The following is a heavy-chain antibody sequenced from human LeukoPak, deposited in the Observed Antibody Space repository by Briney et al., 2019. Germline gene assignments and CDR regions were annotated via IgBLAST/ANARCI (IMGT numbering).Heavy chain of an antibody. D-gene: IGHD3-10*01. CDR3: ARDLGLDDSGSYRYYYNGMDV. CDR2: ISSSGNTI. J-gene: IGHJ6*02. Sequence: GGSLRLSCAASGFTFSDYYMYWIRQAPGKGLEWASYISSSGNTINYADSVKGRFTISRDNAKNTLYLQMNSLRAEDTDVYYCARDLGLDDSGSYRYYYNGMDVWGQGTTVTVSS. V-gene: IGHV3-11*04. CDR1: GFTFSDYY.